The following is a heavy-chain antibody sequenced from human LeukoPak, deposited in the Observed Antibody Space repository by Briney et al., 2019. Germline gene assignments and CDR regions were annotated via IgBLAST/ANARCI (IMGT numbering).Heavy chain of an antibody. D-gene: IGHD3-22*01. CDR1: GYTFTGYY. CDR2: INPNSGGT. Sequence: ASVKVCCKASGYTFTGYYMHWVRQAPGQGLEWMGWINPNSGGTNYAQKFQGRVTMTRDTSTSTAYMELSRLRSDDTAVYYCARGGDYYDSSGYYHNWFDPWGQGTLVTVSS. V-gene: IGHV1-2*02. J-gene: IGHJ5*02. CDR3: ARGGDYYDSSGYYHNWFDP.